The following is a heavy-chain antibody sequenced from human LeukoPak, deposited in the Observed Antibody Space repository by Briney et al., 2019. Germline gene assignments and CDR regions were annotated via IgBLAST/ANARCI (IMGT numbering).Heavy chain of an antibody. CDR1: GFTLGDYW. Sequence: GGSLRLSCAASGFTLGDYWMHWVRQGPGKGLVWVSRINPDGSSTNDADFVKGRFTISRDNAKNTLNLQMNSLRAEDTAVYYCAKRASGSGTSLYYFDYWGQGTLVTVSS. D-gene: IGHD3-10*01. CDR2: INPDGSST. V-gene: IGHV3-74*01. CDR3: AKRASGSGTSLYYFDY. J-gene: IGHJ4*02.